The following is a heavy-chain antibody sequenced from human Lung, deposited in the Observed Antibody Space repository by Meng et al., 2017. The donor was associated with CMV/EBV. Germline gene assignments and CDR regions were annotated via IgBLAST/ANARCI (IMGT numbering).Heavy chain of an antibody. J-gene: IGHJ5*02. CDR3: ARGRYELIWGLFDP. Sequence: HVDRVQPGSGLKKPGASVKVAGRVSGSTFTGYYIHWVRQAPGQGLEWMGWINPNTGGTKYAQKFQGWVTLTRDTSISTAYMELSRLRSDDTAVYYCARGRYELIWGLFDPWGQGTLVTVSS. CDR1: GSTFTGYY. D-gene: IGHD1-1*01. CDR2: INPNTGGT. V-gene: IGHV1-2*04.